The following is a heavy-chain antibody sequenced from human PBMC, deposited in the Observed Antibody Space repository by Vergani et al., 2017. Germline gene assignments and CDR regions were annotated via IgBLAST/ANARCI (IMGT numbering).Heavy chain of an antibody. CDR1: GFTFSTYN. CDR2: ISSRSTTI. CDR3: ANSVIAGNVGVAYFGMDV. D-gene: IGHD6-13*01. J-gene: IGHJ6*02. Sequence: AASGFTFSTYNMKWVRQAPGKGLEWISYISSRSTTIKYADSVKGRFTISRDKSQNTVNLQMNSLRTEDTAVYFCANSVIAGNVGVAYFGMDVWGRGTTVTVSS. V-gene: IGHV3-48*01.